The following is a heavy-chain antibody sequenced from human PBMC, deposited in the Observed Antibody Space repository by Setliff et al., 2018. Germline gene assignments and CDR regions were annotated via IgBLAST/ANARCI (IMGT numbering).Heavy chain of an antibody. CDR3: ARGPSFWSGDYMDV. J-gene: IGHJ6*03. D-gene: IGHD3-3*01. CDR2: IYYSGST. V-gene: IGHV4-59*11. CDR1: GGSISSHY. Sequence: SETLSLTCTVSGGSISSHYWSWIRQPPGKGLEWIGYIYYSGSTNYNPSLKSRVTISVDTSKNQFSLKLSSVTAADTAVYYCARGPSFWSGDYMDVWGKGTTVTVSS.